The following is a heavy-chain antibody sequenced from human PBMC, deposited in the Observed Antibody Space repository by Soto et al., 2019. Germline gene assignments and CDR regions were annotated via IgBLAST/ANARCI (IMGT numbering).Heavy chain of an antibody. J-gene: IGHJ6*02. D-gene: IGHD3-16*01. V-gene: IGHV1-18*01. CDR1: GYTFIRYG. CDR2: ISPYNDQT. Sequence: QVQLVQSASEVMKPGASGKVSCKASGYTFIRYGITWVRQAPGQRLEWMGWISPYNDQTIYAQKLQVRVTMTADTCTRTVYMQFRRLKSDGSAVYYCSRAGYYENVCVKLSQYGWEVWGQLTSGTV. CDR3: SRAGYYENVCVKLSQYGWEV.